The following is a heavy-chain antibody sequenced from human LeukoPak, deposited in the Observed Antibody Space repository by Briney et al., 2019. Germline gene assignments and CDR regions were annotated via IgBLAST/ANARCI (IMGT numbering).Heavy chain of an antibody. V-gene: IGHV1-69*13. Sequence: SVNVSCKASGGTFSSYAISWVRQAPGQGLEWMGGIIPIFGTANYAQKFQGRVTITADESTSTAYMELSSLRSEDTAVYYCARDRCSGGSCYNDYWGQGTLVTVSS. CDR2: IIPIFGTA. J-gene: IGHJ4*02. CDR3: ARDRCSGGSCYNDY. D-gene: IGHD2-15*01. CDR1: GGTFSSYA.